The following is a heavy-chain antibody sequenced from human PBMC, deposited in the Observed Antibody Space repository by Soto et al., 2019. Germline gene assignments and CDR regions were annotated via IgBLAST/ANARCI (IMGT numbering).Heavy chain of an antibody. V-gene: IGHV3-21*01. CDR2: ISSSSSYI. D-gene: IGHD3-10*01. Sequence: EVQLVESGGGLVKPGGSLRLSCAASGFTFSSYSMNWVRQAPGKGLEWVSSISSSSSYIYYADSVKGRFTISRDNAKNSLYLQMNSLRAEDTAVYYCARDTQLLWFGESTLGYGMDVWGQGTTVTVSS. CDR3: ARDTQLLWFGESTLGYGMDV. CDR1: GFTFSSYS. J-gene: IGHJ6*02.